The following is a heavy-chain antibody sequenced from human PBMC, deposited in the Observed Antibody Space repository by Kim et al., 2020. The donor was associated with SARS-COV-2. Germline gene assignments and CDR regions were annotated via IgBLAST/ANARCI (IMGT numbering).Heavy chain of an antibody. V-gene: IGHV3-30*02. J-gene: IGHJ4*02. Sequence: EKGRLTISRDNSKHTVYLQMDSRRAEDTAVYYCAKGRTIFGVVIHPIDYWGQGTLVTVSS. D-gene: IGHD3-3*01. CDR3: AKGRTIFGVVIHPIDY.